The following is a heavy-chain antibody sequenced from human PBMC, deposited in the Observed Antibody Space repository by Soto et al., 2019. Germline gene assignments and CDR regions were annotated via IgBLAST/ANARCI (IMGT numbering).Heavy chain of an antibody. V-gene: IGHV4-34*01. Sequence: SETLSLTCAVYGGSFCGHSWTWIRQSPGKGLEWIGDINHSGRVNYSPSLKSRVTISLDTSKNQFSLTLSAVTAADTAMYYCSTRAYDTNGYYRFDPWGQGTLVTVS. J-gene: IGHJ5*01. D-gene: IGHD3-22*01. CDR2: INHSGRV. CDR1: GGSFCGHS. CDR3: STRAYDTNGYYRFDP.